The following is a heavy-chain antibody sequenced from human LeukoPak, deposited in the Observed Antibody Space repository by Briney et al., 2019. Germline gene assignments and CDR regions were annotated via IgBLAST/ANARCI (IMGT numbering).Heavy chain of an antibody. V-gene: IGHV3-23*01. D-gene: IGHD6-13*01. CDR2: ISGSGGST. J-gene: IGHJ4*02. CDR1: GFTFSSYA. Sequence: GGSLRLSCAASGFTFSSYAMSWARQAPGKGLEWVSAISGSGGSTYYADSVKGRFTISRDNSKNTLYLQMNSLRAEDTAVYYCAKDPGSSWYLGYWGQGTLVTVSS. CDR3: AKDPGSSWYLGY.